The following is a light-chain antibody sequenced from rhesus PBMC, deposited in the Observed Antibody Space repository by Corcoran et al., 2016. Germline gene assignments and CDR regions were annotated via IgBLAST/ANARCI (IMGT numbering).Light chain of an antibody. CDR3: GSYVSSGPYM. CDR2: EVS. CDR1: SSDMGGYNR. J-gene: IGLJ1*01. V-gene: IGLV2S4*01. Sequence: QAAPTQSPSVSGSPGQSLTISCTGTSSDMGGYNRVSWYQQHPGKAPKLMIYEVSKRPSGVSDRFSGSKSGNTASLTISVLQAEDEAAYYCGSYVSSGPYMFGAGTRLTVL.